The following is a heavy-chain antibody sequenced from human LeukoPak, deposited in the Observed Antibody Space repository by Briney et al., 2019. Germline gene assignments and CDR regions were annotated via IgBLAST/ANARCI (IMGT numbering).Heavy chain of an antibody. Sequence: PSETLSLTCTVSGGSIRSGGYYWSWIRQHPGKDLEWIGYIYYSGSTYYNPSLKSRVTISVDTSKNQFSLKLSSVTAADTAVYYCARDRHGYFDYWGQGTLVTVSS. J-gene: IGHJ4*02. V-gene: IGHV4-31*03. CDR2: IYYSGST. CDR3: ARDRHGYFDY. CDR1: GGSIRSGGYY.